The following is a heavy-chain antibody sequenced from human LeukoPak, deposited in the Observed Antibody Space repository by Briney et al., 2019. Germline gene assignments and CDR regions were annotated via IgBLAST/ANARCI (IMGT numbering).Heavy chain of an antibody. D-gene: IGHD6-6*01. V-gene: IGHV3-74*01. Sequence: GGSLRLSCAASGFTFSSYGMSWVRQGPGKGLVWVSLINSDGGITTYADSVKGRFTVSRDNTENTLYLEMRSLRAEDTAVYYCARIYWQLASFDHWGQGTLVTVSS. CDR2: INSDGGIT. J-gene: IGHJ4*02. CDR1: GFTFSSYG. CDR3: ARIYWQLASFDH.